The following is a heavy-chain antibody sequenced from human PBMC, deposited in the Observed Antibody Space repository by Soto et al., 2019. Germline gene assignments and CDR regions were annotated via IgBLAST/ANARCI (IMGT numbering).Heavy chain of an antibody. CDR2: ISSSSSYI. Sequence: EVQLVESGGGLVKPGGSLRLSCAASGFTFSSYSMNWVRQAPGKGLEWVSSISSSSSYIYYADSVKGRFTISRENAKNSLYLQMNSLRAEDTAVYYCARDEEEQWLVLARGGPNWFDPWGQGTLVTVSS. J-gene: IGHJ5*02. CDR1: GFTFSSYS. CDR3: ARDEEEQWLVLARGGPNWFDP. V-gene: IGHV3-21*01. D-gene: IGHD6-19*01.